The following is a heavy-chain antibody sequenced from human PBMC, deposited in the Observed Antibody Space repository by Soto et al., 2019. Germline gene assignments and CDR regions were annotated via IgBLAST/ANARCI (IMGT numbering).Heavy chain of an antibody. CDR1: GFSLSTSGMC. D-gene: IGHD3-3*01. J-gene: IGHJ4*02. CDR2: IDWDDDK. Sequence: SGPTPVNPTQTLTLTCTFSGFSLSTSGMCVSWIRQPPGKALEWLARIDWDDDKYYSTSLKTRLTISKDTSKNQVVLTMTNMDPVDTATYYCARIFRTGVDYDLWSGYSNGYYFDYWGQGTLVTSPQ. V-gene: IGHV2-70*11. CDR3: ARIFRTGVDYDLWSGYSNGYYFDY.